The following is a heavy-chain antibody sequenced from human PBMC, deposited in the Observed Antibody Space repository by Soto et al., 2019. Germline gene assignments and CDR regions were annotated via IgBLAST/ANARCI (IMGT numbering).Heavy chain of an antibody. CDR3: ALGAPVTLLHYYYYYMDV. Sequence: EVQLLESGGGLVQPGGSLRLSCAASGFTFSSYAMSWVRQAPGKGLEWVSAISGSGGSTYYADSVKGRFTISRDNSKNTLYLQMNSLRAEDAGVYYRALGAPVTLLHYYYYYMDVWGKGTTVTVSS. V-gene: IGHV3-23*01. CDR2: ISGSGGST. CDR1: GFTFSSYA. J-gene: IGHJ6*03. D-gene: IGHD1-26*01.